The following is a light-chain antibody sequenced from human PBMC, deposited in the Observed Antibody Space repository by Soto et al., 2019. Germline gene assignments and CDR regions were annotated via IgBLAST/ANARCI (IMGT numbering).Light chain of an antibody. CDR3: MQALQTPVT. J-gene: IGKJ1*01. V-gene: IGKV2-28*01. CDR2: LGS. CDR1: QSLLHSNGYNY. Sequence: DIVMTQSPLSQPVTPGEPASISCRSGQSLLHSNGYNYLDWYLQKPGQSPQLLIYLGSNRASGVPDRFSGSVSGTDFTLKISRVEAEDVGVYYCMQALQTPVTFGQGTRVEIK.